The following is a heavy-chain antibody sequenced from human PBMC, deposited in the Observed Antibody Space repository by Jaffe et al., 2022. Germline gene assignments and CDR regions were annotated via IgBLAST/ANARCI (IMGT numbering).Heavy chain of an antibody. Sequence: QVQLQESGPGLVKPSETLSLTCTVSGGSVSSGSYYWSWIRQPPGKGLEWIGYIYYSGSTNYNPSLKSRVTISVDTSKNQFSLKLSSVTAADTAVYYCAITSYDFWSGYPWADAFDIWGQGTMVTVSS. J-gene: IGHJ3*02. CDR1: GGSVSSGSYY. V-gene: IGHV4-61*01. CDR3: AITSYDFWSGYPWADAFDI. D-gene: IGHD3-3*01. CDR2: IYYSGST.